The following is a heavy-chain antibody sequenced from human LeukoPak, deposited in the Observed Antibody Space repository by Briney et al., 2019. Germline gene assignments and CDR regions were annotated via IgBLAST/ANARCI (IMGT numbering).Heavy chain of an antibody. CDR3: ARDPLPDILTGYPGDY. D-gene: IGHD3-9*01. CDR2: INPSGGST. CDR1: GYTFTSYY. J-gene: IGHJ4*02. V-gene: IGHV1-46*01. Sequence: ASVKVSCKASGYTFTSYYMHWVRQAPGQGLEWMGIINPSGGSTSYAQKFQGRVTMTRDMSTSTVYMELSSLRSEDTAVYYCARDPLPDILTGYPGDYWGQGALVTVSS.